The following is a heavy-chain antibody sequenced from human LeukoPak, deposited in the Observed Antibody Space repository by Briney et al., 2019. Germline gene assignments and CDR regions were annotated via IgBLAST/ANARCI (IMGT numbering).Heavy chain of an antibody. J-gene: IGHJ3*02. Sequence: GGCLRLSCAASGFTFSSHSMSWVRQAPGKWREWVSSISSVSTYIYYADSMKGRFTISRDNAKNSLYLQMNTLRAEDTAVYYCARDRIYSGIYHDTFDIWGHGTMVTVSS. CDR3: ARDRIYSGIYHDTFDI. CDR2: ISSVSTYI. V-gene: IGHV3-21*01. CDR1: GFTFSSHS. D-gene: IGHD1-26*01.